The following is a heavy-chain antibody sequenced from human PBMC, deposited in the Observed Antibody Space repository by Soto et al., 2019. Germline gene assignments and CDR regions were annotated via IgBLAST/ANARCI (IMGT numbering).Heavy chain of an antibody. V-gene: IGHV3-23*01. CDR3: ARDDVLCDGGRCYGVPLDV. D-gene: IGHD2-15*01. J-gene: IGHJ6*04. CDR1: GFTFDDYA. CDR2: ISGRGVTI. Sequence: GGSLRLSCAASGFTFDDYAMHWVRQAPGKGLEWVSGISGRGVTILYADSVKGRFTVSRDNSKSTLYLQINSLGAEDTAVYFCARDDVLCDGGRCYGVPLDVWGKGTTVTVSS.